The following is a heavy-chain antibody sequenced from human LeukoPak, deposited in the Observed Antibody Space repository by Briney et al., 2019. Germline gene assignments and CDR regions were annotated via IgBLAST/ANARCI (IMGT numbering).Heavy chain of an antibody. CDR2: ISAYNDNT. J-gene: IGHJ4*02. CDR1: GYTFTSYG. V-gene: IGHV1-18*04. D-gene: IGHD5-18*01. CDR3: ARGSSGYSYGYAVDY. Sequence: AASVKVSCKASGYTFTSYGISRVRQAPGQGLEWMGWISAYNDNTNYAQKLQGRVTMTTDTSTSTAYMELRSLRSDDTAVYYCARGSSGYSYGYAVDYWGQGTLVTVSS.